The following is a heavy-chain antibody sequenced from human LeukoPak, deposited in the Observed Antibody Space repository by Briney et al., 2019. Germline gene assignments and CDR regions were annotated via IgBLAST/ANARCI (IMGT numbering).Heavy chain of an antibody. D-gene: IGHD3-16*02. J-gene: IGHJ4*02. CDR1: GFTVSSNY. V-gene: IGHV3-53*01. CDR2: IYSGGST. Sequence: GGSLRLSCAASGFTVSSNYMSWVRQAPGKGLEWVSVIYSGGSTYYADSVKGRFTISRDNSKNTLCLQMNSLRAEDTAVYYCASGLSLAQFFDYWGQGTLVTVSS. CDR3: ASGLSLAQFFDY.